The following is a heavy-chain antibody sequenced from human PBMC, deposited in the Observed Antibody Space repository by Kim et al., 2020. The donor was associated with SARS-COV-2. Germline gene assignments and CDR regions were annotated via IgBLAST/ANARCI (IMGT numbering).Heavy chain of an antibody. D-gene: IGHD3-22*01. J-gene: IGHJ4*02. V-gene: IGHV4-34*01. CDR1: GGSFSGYY. CDR3: ARGRGTMIVVVRNYFDY. CDR2: INHSGST. Sequence: SETLSLTCAVYGGSFSGYYWSWIRQPPGKGLEWIGEINHSGSTNYNPSLKSRVTISVDTSKNQFSLKLSSVTAADTAVYYCARGRGTMIVVVRNYFDYWGQGTLVTVSS.